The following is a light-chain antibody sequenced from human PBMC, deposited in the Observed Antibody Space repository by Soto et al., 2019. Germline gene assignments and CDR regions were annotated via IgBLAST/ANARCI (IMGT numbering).Light chain of an antibody. CDR1: QGISSW. CDR2: AAS. J-gene: IGKJ4*01. CDR3: QEYDCHPLT. Sequence: MYLSVAAVSANVGDRVAITCRASQGISSWLAWYQQKPEKAPKSLIYAASSLQSGVPSRFSGSGSGTDFTLTISSLQAEDFATYCSQEYDCHPLTSGGGTMADVK. V-gene: IGKV1D-16*01.